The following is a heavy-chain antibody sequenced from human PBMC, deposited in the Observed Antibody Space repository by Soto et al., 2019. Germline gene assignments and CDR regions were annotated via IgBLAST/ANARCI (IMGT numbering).Heavy chain of an antibody. D-gene: IGHD4-4*01. CDR1: GFTFTSSA. V-gene: IGHV1-58*01. CDR2: IVVGSGNT. J-gene: IGHJ6*02. CDR3: AARTVTTYYYYYGMDV. Sequence: GASVKVSCKASGFTFTSSAVRWVRQARGQRLEWIGWIVVGSGNTNYAQKFQERVTITRDMSTSTAYMELSSLRPEDTAVYYCAARTVTTYYYYYGMDVWGQGTTVTVSS.